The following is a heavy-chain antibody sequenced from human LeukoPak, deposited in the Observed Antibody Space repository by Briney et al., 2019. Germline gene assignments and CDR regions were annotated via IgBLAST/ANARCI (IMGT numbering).Heavy chain of an antibody. V-gene: IGHV3-30*03. D-gene: IGHD1-14*01. CDR3: ATSLVDRGFSWYFDY. CDR1: GFTFSSYG. Sequence: GGSLRLSCAASGFTFSSYGMHWVRQAPGKGLEWVAVISYDGSNKYYADSVKGRFTISRDNSKNTLYLQMNSLRAEDTAVYYYATSLVDRGFSWYFDYWGQGTLVTVSS. J-gene: IGHJ4*02. CDR2: ISYDGSNK.